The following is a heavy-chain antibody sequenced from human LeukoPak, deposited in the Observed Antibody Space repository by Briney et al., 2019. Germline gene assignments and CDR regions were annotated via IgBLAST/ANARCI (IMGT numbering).Heavy chain of an antibody. CDR1: GGTFSSYA. Sequence: SSVKVSCKASGGTFSSYAISWVRQAPGQGLEWMGGIIPIFGTANYAQKFQGRVTITTDESTSTAYMELSSLRSEDTAVYYCARDRYSSGWYSPNFDYWGQGTLVTVSS. J-gene: IGHJ4*02. CDR3: ARDRYSSGWYSPNFDY. CDR2: IIPIFGTA. V-gene: IGHV1-69*05. D-gene: IGHD6-19*01.